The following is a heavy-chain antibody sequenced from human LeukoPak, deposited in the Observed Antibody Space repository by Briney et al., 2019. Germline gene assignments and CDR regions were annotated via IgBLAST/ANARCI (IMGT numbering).Heavy chain of an antibody. J-gene: IGHJ4*02. V-gene: IGHV1-18*01. CDR1: GYTLTRYG. CDR2: ISAYNGNT. CDR3: ARFSFWRGYLPFVY. Sequence: VASVKVSCKASGYTLTRYGISWGRQAPGQGLEWMGWISAYNGNTNYAQKLQGRVTLTTDTSTSTAYMELRSLRSDDTAVYYCARFSFWRGYLPFVYWGQGTLVTVSS. D-gene: IGHD3-3*01.